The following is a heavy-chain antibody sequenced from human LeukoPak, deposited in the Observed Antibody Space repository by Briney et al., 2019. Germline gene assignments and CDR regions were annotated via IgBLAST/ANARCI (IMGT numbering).Heavy chain of an antibody. CDR2: INSGGTTT. J-gene: IGHJ5*02. V-gene: IGHV3-74*01. CDR1: GFTFSTYW. CDR3: ATSNWFDP. D-gene: IGHD2-2*01. Sequence: GGSLRLSCAASGFTFSTYWMHWVRQAPGKGLVWVSRINSGGTTTNYADSVKGRFTISRDNAKNTLYLQMNGLRGEDTAVYYCATSNWFDPRGQGTLVTVSS.